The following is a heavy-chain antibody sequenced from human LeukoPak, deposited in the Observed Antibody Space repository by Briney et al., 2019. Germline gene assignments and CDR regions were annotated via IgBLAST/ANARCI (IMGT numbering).Heavy chain of an antibody. Sequence: SQTLSLTCAISGDSVSSNSATWNWIRQSPSRGLEWLGRTYYRSKWYNDYVVSVNSRITINPDTSKNQFSLHLNFVTPEDTAIYYRPRDVSGRYDFWGQGTLVTVSS. CDR1: GDSVSSNSAT. J-gene: IGHJ4*02. CDR3: PRDVSGRYDF. D-gene: IGHD3-10*01. CDR2: TYYRSKWYN. V-gene: IGHV6-1*01.